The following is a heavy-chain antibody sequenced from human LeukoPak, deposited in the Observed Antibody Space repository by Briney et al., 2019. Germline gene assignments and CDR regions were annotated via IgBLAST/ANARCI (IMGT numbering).Heavy chain of an antibody. D-gene: IGHD2-15*01. V-gene: IGHV3-21*01. CDR1: GFTFSSYW. J-gene: IGHJ4*02. CDR2: ISSSSSYI. CDR3: ARDAAYCSGGSCYFGY. Sequence: GGSLRLSCAASGFTFSSYWMNWVRQAPGKGLEWVSSISSSSSYIYYADSVKGRFTISRDNAENSLYLQMNSLRAEDTAVYYCARDAAYCSGGSCYFGYWGQGTLVTVSS.